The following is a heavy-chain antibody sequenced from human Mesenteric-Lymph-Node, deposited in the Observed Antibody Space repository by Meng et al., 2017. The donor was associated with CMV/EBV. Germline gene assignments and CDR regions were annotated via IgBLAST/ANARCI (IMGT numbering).Heavy chain of an antibody. CDR2: INSDGRST. Sequence: GGSLRLSCAASGFTFSSYWMHWVRQAPGKGLVWVSRINSDGRSTSYADSVKGRFTISRDNAKNTLYLQMNSLRAEDTAVYYCARGFNRPYNWFDPWGQGTLVTVSS. J-gene: IGHJ5*02. D-gene: IGHD1-14*01. CDR3: ARGFNRPYNWFDP. CDR1: GFTFSSYW. V-gene: IGHV3-74*01.